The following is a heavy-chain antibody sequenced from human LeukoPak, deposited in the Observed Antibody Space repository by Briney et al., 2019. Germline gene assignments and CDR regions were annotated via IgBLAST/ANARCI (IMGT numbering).Heavy chain of an antibody. CDR3: ARGQWLVGGDYFDY. D-gene: IGHD6-19*01. CDR1: GGYISSGSYY. Sequence: SETLSLTCTVSGGYISSGSYYWSWLRHPPGGGLEWIGRLYTSGSTNYNPSLQSRVTISVDTCKNQFSLKLSSVTAADTAVYYCARGQWLVGGDYFDYWGQGTLVTVSS. CDR2: LYTSGST. J-gene: IGHJ4*02. V-gene: IGHV4-61*02.